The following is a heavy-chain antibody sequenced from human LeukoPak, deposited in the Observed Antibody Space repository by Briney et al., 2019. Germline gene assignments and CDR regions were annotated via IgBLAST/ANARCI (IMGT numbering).Heavy chain of an antibody. CDR2: MYTRGDT. CDR3: ARGAPQVPAAGVLAS. J-gene: IGHJ5*02. CDR1: GFTVSDNY. D-gene: IGHD6-13*01. Sequence: PGGSLRLSCAASGFTVSDNYMSWVRQAPGKGLEWVSRMYTRGDTNYTASVKSRFTISIDISKNELYLQLNGLRPEDTAMYYCARGAPQVPAAGVLASWGQGTLVTVSS. V-gene: IGHV3-53*01.